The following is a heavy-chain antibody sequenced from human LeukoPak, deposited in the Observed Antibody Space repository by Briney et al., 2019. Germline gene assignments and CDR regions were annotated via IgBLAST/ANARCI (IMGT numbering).Heavy chain of an antibody. CDR1: GFTFSSYW. CDR2: INSDGSNT. Sequence: GGSLRLSCAASGFTFSSYWMHWVRQAPGKGLVWVSRINSDGSNTNYADSVKGRFTISRDNAKNTLYLQMNSLRGEDTAVYYCARTRTTGWYYFAYWGQGTLVTVSS. CDR3: ARTRTTGWYYFAY. J-gene: IGHJ4*02. D-gene: IGHD6-19*01. V-gene: IGHV3-74*01.